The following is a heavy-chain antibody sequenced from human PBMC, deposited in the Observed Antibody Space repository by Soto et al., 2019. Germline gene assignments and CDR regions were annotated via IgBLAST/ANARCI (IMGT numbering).Heavy chain of an antibody. Sequence: GGSLRLSCAASGFTFSNAWMSWIRQAPGKGLEWVGRIKSKTDGGTTDYAAPVKGRFTISRDDSKNTLYLQMNSLKTEDTAVYYCTTCPIAAAGTGEQYYYYYGVDVWGQGTTVTVSS. J-gene: IGHJ6*02. CDR2: IKSKTDGGTT. CDR1: GFTFSNAW. V-gene: IGHV3-15*01. D-gene: IGHD6-13*01. CDR3: TTCPIAAAGTGEQYYYYYGVDV.